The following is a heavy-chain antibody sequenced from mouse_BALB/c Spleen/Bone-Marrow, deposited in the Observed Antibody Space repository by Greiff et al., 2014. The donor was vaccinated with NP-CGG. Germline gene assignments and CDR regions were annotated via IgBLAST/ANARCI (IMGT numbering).Heavy chain of an antibody. J-gene: IGHJ3*01. CDR2: IDPANGNT. Sequence: EVQVVESGAELVKPGASVKLSCTASGFNIKDTYMHWVKQRPEQGLEWIGRIDPANGNTKYDPKFQGKATTTADTSSNTAYLQLSSLTSEDTAVYYCARWLPLAYWGQGTLVTVSA. CDR3: ARWLPLAY. V-gene: IGHV14-3*02. D-gene: IGHD2-2*01. CDR1: GFNIKDTY.